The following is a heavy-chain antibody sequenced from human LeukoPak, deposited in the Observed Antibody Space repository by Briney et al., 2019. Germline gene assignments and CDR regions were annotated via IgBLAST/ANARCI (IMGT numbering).Heavy chain of an antibody. D-gene: IGHD3-10*01. CDR3: ARLNDYGSAHYRVFDC. V-gene: IGHV5-51*01. CDR1: GYSFNRHW. CDR2: IYPGDSDI. Sequence: GESLKISCKGSGYSFNRHWIVWVRQMPGKGLEWMGMIYPGDSDIRYSPSFQGQVTISADKSITTAYLQWSSLKASDTAIYYCARLNDYGSAHYRVFDCWGQGTLVTVSS. J-gene: IGHJ4*02.